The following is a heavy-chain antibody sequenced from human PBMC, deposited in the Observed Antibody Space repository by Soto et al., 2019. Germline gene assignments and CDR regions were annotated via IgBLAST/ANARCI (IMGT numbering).Heavy chain of an antibody. CDR1: GFTFDDYT. D-gene: IGHD3-22*01. CDR2: ISWDGGST. CDR3: AKDKYYYYDSSGYGGGMDV. J-gene: IGHJ6*02. Sequence: EVQLVESGGVVVQPGGSLRLSCAASGFTFDDYTMHWVRQAPGKGLEWVSLISWDGGSTYYADSVKGRFTISRDNSKNSQYLQMKCLRTDDIALYYCAKDKYYYYDSSGYGGGMDVWGQGTTVTVSS. V-gene: IGHV3-43*01.